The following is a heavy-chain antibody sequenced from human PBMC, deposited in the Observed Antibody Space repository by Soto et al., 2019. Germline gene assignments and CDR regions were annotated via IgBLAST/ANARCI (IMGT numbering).Heavy chain of an antibody. CDR3: TRALRPSTMAARRLGGHYYGMDV. D-gene: IGHD6-6*01. J-gene: IGHJ6*02. V-gene: IGHV4-34*01. CDR1: SASLTVYS. Sequence: TETLSLNTAVYSASLTVYSWCRMSVPTGNGLEWIGEINQSGTTNYNPSLKSRVTISVDTSKNQFSLKLSSVTAADTAVYYCTRALRPSTMAARRLGGHYYGMDVWGQGTTVT. CDR2: INQSGTT.